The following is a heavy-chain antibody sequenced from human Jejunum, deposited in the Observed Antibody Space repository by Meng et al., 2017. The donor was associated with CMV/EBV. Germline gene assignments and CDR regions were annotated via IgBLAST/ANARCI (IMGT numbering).Heavy chain of an antibody. CDR2: ISGSGPAT. J-gene: IGHJ4*02. V-gene: IGHV3-23*01. CDR3: ARDMGYTVTAPFDY. Sequence: ASGFTFTSHAMSWVRQTPGKRPEWVAGISGSGPATYYADSVKGRFTISRDNSNNTLFLQMNGLRGDDTAVYYCARDMGYTVTAPFDYWGQGSVVTVSS. CDR1: GFTFTSHA. D-gene: IGHD4-11*01.